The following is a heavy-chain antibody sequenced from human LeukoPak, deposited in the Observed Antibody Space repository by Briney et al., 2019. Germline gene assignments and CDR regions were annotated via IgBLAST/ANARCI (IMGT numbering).Heavy chain of an antibody. CDR2: ISYDGSSK. J-gene: IGHJ4*02. D-gene: IGHD6-13*01. CDR3: ARESSVYSSSWSFDY. V-gene: IGHV3-30-3*01. Sequence: GGSLRLSCAASGFTFSSYAMHWVRQAPGKGLEWVAVISYDGSSKYYADSVKGRFTISRDNSKNTLYLQMNSLRAEDTAVYYCARESSVYSSSWSFDYWGQGTLVTVSS. CDR1: GFTFSSYA.